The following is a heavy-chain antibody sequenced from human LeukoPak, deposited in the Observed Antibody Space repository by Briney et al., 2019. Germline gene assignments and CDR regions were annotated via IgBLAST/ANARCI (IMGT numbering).Heavy chain of an antibody. CDR3: ARGPNSNWSGLDF. V-gene: IGHV3-30*04. D-gene: IGHD6-6*01. J-gene: IGHJ4*02. CDR1: GFTFSSYA. Sequence: GRSLRLSCAASGFTFSSYAMHWVRQAPGKGLEWVAVISYDGSNKYYADSVKGRFTISRDNSKNTLYLQVNNLRAEDTAVYYCARGPNSNWSGLDFWGQGTLLTVSS. CDR2: ISYDGSNK.